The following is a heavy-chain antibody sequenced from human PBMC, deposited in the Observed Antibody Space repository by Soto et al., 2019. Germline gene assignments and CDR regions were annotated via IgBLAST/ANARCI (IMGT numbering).Heavy chain of an antibody. D-gene: IGHD3-3*01. CDR3: ARDRGLFPYWYFDL. V-gene: IGHV3-30-3*01. CDR2: ISYDGSNK. J-gene: IGHJ2*01. Sequence: HPGGSLRLSCEASGLTFSSYAMHWVRQAPGKGLEWVAVISYDGSNKNYADSVKGRFTISRDNSKTMVYLQMNSLRTEDTSVYYCARDRGLFPYWYFDLWGRGTLVTVSS. CDR1: GLTFSSYA.